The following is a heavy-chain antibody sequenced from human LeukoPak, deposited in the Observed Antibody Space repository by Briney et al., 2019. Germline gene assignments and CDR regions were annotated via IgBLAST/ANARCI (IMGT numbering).Heavy chain of an antibody. CDR1: GYIFTSYG. V-gene: IGHV1-18*01. J-gene: IGHJ4*02. CDR2: ISAYNGNT. Sequence: GASVKVSCKASGYIFTSYGISWVRQAPGQGLEWMGWISAYNGNTNYAQKLQGRVTMTTDTSTSTAYMELRSLRSDDTAVYYCARDGTYYYDSSGPSYYDYWGQGTLVTVSS. CDR3: ARDGTYYYDSSGPSYYDY. D-gene: IGHD3-22*01.